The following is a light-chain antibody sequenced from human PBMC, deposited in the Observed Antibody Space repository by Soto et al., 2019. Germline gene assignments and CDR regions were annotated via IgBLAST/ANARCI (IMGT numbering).Light chain of an antibody. CDR1: QSISSW. J-gene: IGKJ2*01. Sequence: DIQMTQSPSTPSASVGDRVTITCRASQSISSWLAWYQQKPGKAPKLLIYDASSLESGVPSRFSGSGSGTEFTLTISSLQPDDFATYYCQQYNSLHTFGQGTKVDIK. CDR3: QQYNSLHT. CDR2: DAS. V-gene: IGKV1-5*01.